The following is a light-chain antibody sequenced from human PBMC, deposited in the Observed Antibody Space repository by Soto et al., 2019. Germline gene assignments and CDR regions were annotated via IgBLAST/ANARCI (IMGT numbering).Light chain of an antibody. Sequence: EIVMTQSPATLSVSPGERATLSCRASQSVSSNLAWYQQKPGQAPRLLIYGASTRATGIPARFSGSGSGTEFTLTISSLQSEDVAVYYCHHYNNWAPARTFGQGTKGEIK. J-gene: IGKJ1*01. V-gene: IGKV3-15*01. CDR1: QSVSSN. CDR3: HHYNNWAPART. CDR2: GAS.